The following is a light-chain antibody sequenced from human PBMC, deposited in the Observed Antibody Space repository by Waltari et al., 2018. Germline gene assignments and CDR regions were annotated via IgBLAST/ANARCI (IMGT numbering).Light chain of an antibody. CDR3: QHYVRLPAT. J-gene: IGKJ1*01. V-gene: IGKV3-20*01. CDR2: GAS. CDR1: QSVSMA. Sequence: IVFTHTPGPLSLSPGERATLSCRPSQSVSMALAWYQQKPGQAPKLLIYGASTRATGIPDRFTGSGSGTDFSLTISSLEPEDFAIYFCQHYVRLPATFGQGTKVEIK.